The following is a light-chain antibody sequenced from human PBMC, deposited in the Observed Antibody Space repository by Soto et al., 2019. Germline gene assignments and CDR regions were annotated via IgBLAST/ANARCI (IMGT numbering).Light chain of an antibody. CDR1: SSNIGSNT. Sequence: QSVLTQPPSASGTPGQRVTISCSGGSSNIGSNTVNWYQQLPGTAPKLFIFVNTNRPSGVPDRFSGSKSGTSASLAITGLQAEDEADYYCQSYDRSLSGWVFGTGTKVTVL. CDR3: QSYDRSLSGWV. CDR2: VNT. J-gene: IGLJ3*02. V-gene: IGLV1-44*01.